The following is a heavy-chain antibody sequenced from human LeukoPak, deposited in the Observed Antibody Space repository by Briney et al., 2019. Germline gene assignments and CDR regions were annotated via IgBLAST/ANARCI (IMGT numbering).Heavy chain of an antibody. Sequence: PSETLSLTCTVSGGSISSGNYYWGWIRQPPGKGLEWIGSIYYNGNTYSKSSLKSRVTISVDTSKNQFSLKLSSVTAADTAIYYCARHCSGGSCYIDLDYWGQGTLVTVSS. CDR1: GGSISSGNYY. J-gene: IGHJ4*02. V-gene: IGHV4-39*01. CDR2: IYYNGNT. CDR3: ARHCSGGSCYIDLDY. D-gene: IGHD2-15*01.